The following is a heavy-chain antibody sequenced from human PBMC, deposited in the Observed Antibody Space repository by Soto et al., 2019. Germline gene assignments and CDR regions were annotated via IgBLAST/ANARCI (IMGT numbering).Heavy chain of an antibody. CDR2: IFHSGST. D-gene: IGHD5-18*01. Sequence: QVQLQESGPGLVKSSGTLSLTCAVSGGSISSINSWTWVRQPPGKGLEWIGEIFHSGSTNYNPSRHCRAAISVDKSTNQFSLKLSSVTAADTALYSCVSYNYARGDALDIWGQGTMVTVSS. CDR3: VSYNYARGDALDI. CDR1: GGSISSINS. V-gene: IGHV4-4*02. J-gene: IGHJ3*02.